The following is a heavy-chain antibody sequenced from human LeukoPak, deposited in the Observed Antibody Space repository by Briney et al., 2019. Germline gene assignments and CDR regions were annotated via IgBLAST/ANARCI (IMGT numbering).Heavy chain of an antibody. J-gene: IGHJ4*02. CDR1: GYTFSSYG. V-gene: IGHV1-18*01. Sequence: ASVKVSCKTSGYTFSSYGLTWMRQAPGQGPEWLGWSSPYNGNTNYAQKFQGRVTMTTDTSTNTAYMELRSLRSDDTAVYYCARDYRTGFDYWGQGTLVTVSS. CDR2: SSPYNGNT. D-gene: IGHD7-27*01. CDR3: ARDYRTGFDY.